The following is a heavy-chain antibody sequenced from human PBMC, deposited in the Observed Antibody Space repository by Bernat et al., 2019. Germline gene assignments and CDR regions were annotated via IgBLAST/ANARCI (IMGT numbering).Heavy chain of an antibody. V-gene: IGHV3-74*03. D-gene: IGHD1-26*01. CDR2: IKSDGSFT. CDR3: VRDREAGWLDP. Sequence: EVQLVESGGGLVQPGGSLRLSCAASGFTLSDYWMHWVRQLPGKGLVWVSLIKSDGSFTTYADSVKGRFTISRDNAKNTLYLQMNGLRAEDTAVYYCVRDREAGWLDPWGQGTLVTVSS. J-gene: IGHJ5*02. CDR1: GFTLSDYW.